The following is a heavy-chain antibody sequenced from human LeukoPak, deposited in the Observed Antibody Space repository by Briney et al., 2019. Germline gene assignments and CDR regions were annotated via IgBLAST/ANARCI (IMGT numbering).Heavy chain of an antibody. CDR3: ARNLDGDYGHDI. J-gene: IGHJ3*02. D-gene: IGHD4-17*01. V-gene: IGHV1-8*01. Sequence: ASAKVSCKASGYTFTSYDINWVRQATGQGLEWMGWMNPNSGNTGYAQKFQGRVTMTRNTSISTAYMELSSLRSEDTAVYYCARNLDGDYGHDIWGQGTMVTVSS. CDR2: MNPNSGNT. CDR1: GYTFTSYD.